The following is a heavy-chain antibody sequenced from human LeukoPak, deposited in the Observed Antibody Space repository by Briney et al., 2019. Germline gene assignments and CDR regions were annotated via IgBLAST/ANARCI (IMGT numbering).Heavy chain of an antibody. J-gene: IGHJ4*02. CDR2: ISYDGSNK. D-gene: IGHD2-15*01. Sequence: GGSLRLSCAASGFTFSSYGMHWVRQAPGKGLEWVAVISYDGSNKYYADSVKARFTISRDNSKNTLYLQMNSLRAEDTAVYYCAIRDGWHFDYWGQGTMVTVSS. CDR1: GFTFSSYG. V-gene: IGHV3-30*03. CDR3: AIRDGWHFDY.